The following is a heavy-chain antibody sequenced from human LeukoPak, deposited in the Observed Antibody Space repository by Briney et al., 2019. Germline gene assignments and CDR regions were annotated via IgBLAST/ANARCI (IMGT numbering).Heavy chain of an antibody. CDR3: ARASSGWSPFDY. V-gene: IGHV3-74*01. Sequence: GGSLRLSCAASGFTFSSYWMHWVRQAPGKELVWVSRINSDGSSTSYADSVKGRFTISRDNAKSTLYLQMNSLRAEDTAVYYCARASSGWSPFDYWGQGTLVTVSS. CDR1: GFTFSSYW. CDR2: INSDGSST. D-gene: IGHD6-19*01. J-gene: IGHJ4*02.